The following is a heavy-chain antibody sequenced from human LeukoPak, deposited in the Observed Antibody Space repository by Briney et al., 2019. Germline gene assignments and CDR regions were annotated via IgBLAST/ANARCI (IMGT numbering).Heavy chain of an antibody. D-gene: IGHD1-26*01. V-gene: IGHV3-7*01. Sequence: GGSLRLSCAASGFTFSSYWMSWVRQAPGKGLEWVANIKQDGSEKYYVDSVKGRFTISRDNAKNSLYLQMNSLRAEDTAVYYCARSGSYYLGEYYFDYWGQGTLVTVSS. CDR2: IKQDGSEK. J-gene: IGHJ4*02. CDR3: ARSGSYYLGEYYFDY. CDR1: GFTFSSYW.